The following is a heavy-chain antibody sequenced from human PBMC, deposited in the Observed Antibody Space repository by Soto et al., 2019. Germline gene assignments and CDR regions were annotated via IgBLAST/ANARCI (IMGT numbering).Heavy chain of an antibody. CDR1: GFTFSSYG. CDR3: AKCVAEWEIILSYYYGMDV. J-gene: IGHJ6*02. CDR2: ISYDGSNK. D-gene: IGHD1-26*01. V-gene: IGHV3-30*18. Sequence: GGSLRLSCAASGFTFSSYGMHWVRQAPGKGLEWVADISYDGSNKYYADSVKGRFTISRDNSKNTLYLQMNSLRAEDTAVYYCAKCVAEWEIILSYYYGMDVWGQGTTVTVSS.